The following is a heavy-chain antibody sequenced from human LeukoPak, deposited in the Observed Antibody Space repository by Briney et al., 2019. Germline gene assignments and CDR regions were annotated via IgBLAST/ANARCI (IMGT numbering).Heavy chain of an antibody. V-gene: IGHV3-23*01. CDR3: AREGRYYYGSGSYYYGMDV. CDR2: ISGSGGTA. Sequence: SGGSLRLSCAASGFTFSIYAMSWVRQAPGKGLEWVSAISGSGGTAYYADSVKDRFTISRDNSKNTLYLQMNSLRAEDTAVYYCAREGRYYYGSGSYYYGMDVWGQGTTVTVSS. J-gene: IGHJ6*02. CDR1: GFTFSIYA. D-gene: IGHD3-10*01.